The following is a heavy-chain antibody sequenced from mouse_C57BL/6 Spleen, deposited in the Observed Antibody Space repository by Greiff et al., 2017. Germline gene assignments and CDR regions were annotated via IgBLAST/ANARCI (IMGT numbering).Heavy chain of an antibody. D-gene: IGHD1-1*01. J-gene: IGHJ4*01. V-gene: IGHV1-26*01. CDR3: AFYYGSFYYYAMDY. CDR1: GYTFTDYY. Sequence: VQLQQSGPELVQPGASVKISCKASGYTFTDYYMNWVKQSHGKSLEWIGDINPNNGGTSYNQKFKGKATLTVDKSSSPAYMELRSLTSEDSAVYYCAFYYGSFYYYAMDYWGQGTSVTVSS. CDR2: INPNNGGT.